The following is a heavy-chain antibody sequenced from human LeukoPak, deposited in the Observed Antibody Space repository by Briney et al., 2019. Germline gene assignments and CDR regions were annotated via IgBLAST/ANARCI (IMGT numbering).Heavy chain of an antibody. CDR3: ARDDPSGSSTSCPLDY. Sequence: GGSLRLSCAASGFTFSSCWMHWVCQAPGKGLVWVSRINSDGSSTSYADSVKGRFTISRGNAKNTLYLQMNSLRAEDTAVYYCARDDPSGSSTSCPLDYWGQGTLVTVSS. V-gene: IGHV3-74*01. CDR2: INSDGSST. J-gene: IGHJ4*02. CDR1: GFTFSSCW. D-gene: IGHD2-2*01.